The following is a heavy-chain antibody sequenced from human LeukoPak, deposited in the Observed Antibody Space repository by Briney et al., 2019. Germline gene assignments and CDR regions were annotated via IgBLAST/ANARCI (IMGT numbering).Heavy chain of an antibody. CDR1: GFTFSSYA. CDR3: TTGYDILDY. J-gene: IGHJ4*02. D-gene: IGHD3-9*01. Sequence: GGSLRLSCAASGFTFSSYAMSWVRQAPGKGLEWVGFIRSKAYGGTTEYAASVKGRFTISRDDSKSIAYLQMNSLKTEDTAVYYCTTGYDILDYWGQGTLVTVSS. CDR2: IRSKAYGGTT. V-gene: IGHV3-49*04.